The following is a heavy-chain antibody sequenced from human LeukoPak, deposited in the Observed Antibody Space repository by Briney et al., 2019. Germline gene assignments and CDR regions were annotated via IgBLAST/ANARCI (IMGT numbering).Heavy chain of an antibody. V-gene: IGHV4-39*07. Sequence: SETLSLTCTVSGGSISSSSYYWGWIRQPPGKGLEWIGSIYYSGSTYYNPSLKSRVTISVDTSKNQFSLKLSSVTAADTAVYYCASTPSRFYGSRYFGFDPWGQGTLVTVSS. CDR1: GGSISSSSYY. D-gene: IGHD3-10*01. CDR3: ASTPSRFYGSRYFGFDP. CDR2: IYYSGST. J-gene: IGHJ5*02.